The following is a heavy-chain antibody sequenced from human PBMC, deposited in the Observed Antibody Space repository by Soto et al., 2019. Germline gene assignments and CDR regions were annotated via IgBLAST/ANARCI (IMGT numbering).Heavy chain of an antibody. CDR1: GGSFSGYY. J-gene: IGHJ6*02. Sequence: SETLSLTCAVYGGSFSGYYWSWIRQPPGKGLEWIGEINHSGSTNYNPSLKSRVTISVDTSKNQFSLKLSSVTAADTAVYYCARDRRRSSSSSEDYYYYGMDVWGQGTTVTVSS. V-gene: IGHV4-34*01. CDR2: INHSGST. CDR3: ARDRRRSSSSSEDYYYYGMDV. D-gene: IGHD6-6*01.